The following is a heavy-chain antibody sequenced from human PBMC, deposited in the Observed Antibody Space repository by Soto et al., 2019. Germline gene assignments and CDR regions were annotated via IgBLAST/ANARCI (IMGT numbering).Heavy chain of an antibody. CDR2: ISSDGSNK. D-gene: IGHD6-19*01. CDR3: AKSVAVAGTTGMDV. J-gene: IGHJ6*02. Sequence: PGGSLRLSCAVSGFTFSSCGMHWVRQAPGKGLEWVSVISSDGSNKKYADSVKGRFTISRDNSKNTLYLQMNSLRAEDTAVYYCAKSVAVAGTTGMDVWGQGTTVTVSS. CDR1: GFTFSSCG. V-gene: IGHV3-30*18.